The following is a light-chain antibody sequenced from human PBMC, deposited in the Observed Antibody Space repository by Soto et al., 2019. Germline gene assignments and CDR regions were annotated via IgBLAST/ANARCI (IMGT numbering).Light chain of an antibody. J-gene: IGKJ2*01. CDR3: QDSYSTPTYT. CDR2: AAS. V-gene: IGKV1-39*01. Sequence: DIQMTQSPSSLSASVGDRVTITCLASQSISSYLNWYQKKPGKAPTLLIYAASSLQSGAPSRFSGSGSWTDFNLSIRSLQPEDCVTYEYQDSYSTPTYTFGQGT. CDR1: QSISSY.